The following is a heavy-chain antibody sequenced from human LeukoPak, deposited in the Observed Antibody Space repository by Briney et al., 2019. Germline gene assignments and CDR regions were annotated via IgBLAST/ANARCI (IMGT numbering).Heavy chain of an antibody. Sequence: SSETLSLTCTVSAGSISSGGYYWSWIRQHPGKGLEWIGYIYYSGSTYYNPSLKSRVTISVDTSKNQFSLKLSSVTAADTAVYYCARDPDYYDSSGSPQGPYWYFDLWGRGTLVTVSS. V-gene: IGHV4-31*03. D-gene: IGHD3-22*01. J-gene: IGHJ2*01. CDR3: ARDPDYYDSSGSPQGPYWYFDL. CDR2: IYYSGST. CDR1: AGSISSGGYY.